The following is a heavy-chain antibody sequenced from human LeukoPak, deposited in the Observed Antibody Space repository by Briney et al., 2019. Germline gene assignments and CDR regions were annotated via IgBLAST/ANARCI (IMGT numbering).Heavy chain of an antibody. J-gene: IGHJ4*02. V-gene: IGHV3-21*01. CDR3: AREPFWSGYYSNLHFDY. CDR2: VSSSGKYI. CDR1: EFTFSSYN. D-gene: IGHD3-3*01. Sequence: KTGGSRRLSCAASEFTFSSYNMNWVRQAPGKRLEWVSSVSSSGKYIYYADSVKGRFTISRDNAKNSLYLQMNSLRAEDTAVYYCAREPFWSGYYSNLHFDYWGQGTLVTVSS.